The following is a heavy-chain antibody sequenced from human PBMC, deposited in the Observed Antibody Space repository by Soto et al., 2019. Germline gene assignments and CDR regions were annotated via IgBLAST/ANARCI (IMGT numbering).Heavy chain of an antibody. CDR2: IYYSGST. J-gene: IGHJ6*02. CDR3: ARDSVAESYYYYSGMDV. Sequence: SETLSLTCTVSGGSISSYYWSWIRQPPGKGLEWIGYIYYSGSTNYNPSLKSRVTISVDTSKNQFSLKLSSVTAADTAVYYCARDSVAESYYYYSGMDVWGQGTTVTVSS. CDR1: GGSISSYY. V-gene: IGHV4-59*01. D-gene: IGHD6-19*01.